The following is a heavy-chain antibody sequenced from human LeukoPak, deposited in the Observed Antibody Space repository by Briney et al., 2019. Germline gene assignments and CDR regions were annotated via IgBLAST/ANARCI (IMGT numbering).Heavy chain of an antibody. CDR2: THPSGNT. V-gene: IGHV4-4*09. J-gene: IGHJ5*02. CDR3: ARKAQKRGGFDP. Sequence: SETLSLTCTVSGGSNNSYYWSWIRQPPGKGLEWIGYTHPSGNTNYSPSLKSRVTISIDTSRNQFSLKLSSVTAADTAMYYCARKAQKRGGFDPGGKETLATVSS. CDR1: GGSNNSYY.